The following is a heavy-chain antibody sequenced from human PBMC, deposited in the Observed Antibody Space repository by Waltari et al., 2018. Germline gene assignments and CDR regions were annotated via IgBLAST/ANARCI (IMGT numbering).Heavy chain of an antibody. CDR1: GDSISSGDYC. Sequence: QVQLQESGPGLVKASQTLSLTCTVSGDSISSGDYCWNWIRQHPGKGLEWIGYISYSGSTYYNPSLNSRGTISVETSQNQFSLKLGSVTAADTAVYYCARATFGDLFLFDFWGPGTLVSVSS. D-gene: IGHD3-10*01. J-gene: IGHJ4*02. V-gene: IGHV4-31*03. CDR3: ARATFGDLFLFDF. CDR2: ISYSGST.